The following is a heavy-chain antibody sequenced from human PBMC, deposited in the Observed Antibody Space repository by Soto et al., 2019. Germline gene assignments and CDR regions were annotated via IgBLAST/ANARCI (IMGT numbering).Heavy chain of an antibody. Sequence: SETLSLTCTVSGGSISSGGYYWSWIRQHPGKGLEWIGYIYYSGSTYYNPSLKSRVTISVDTSKNQFSLKLSSVTAADTAVYYCARDLDETTIYDYWGQGTLVTVSS. D-gene: IGHD1-7*01. J-gene: IGHJ4*02. CDR1: GGSISSGGYY. CDR3: ARDLDETTIYDY. V-gene: IGHV4-31*03. CDR2: IYYSGST.